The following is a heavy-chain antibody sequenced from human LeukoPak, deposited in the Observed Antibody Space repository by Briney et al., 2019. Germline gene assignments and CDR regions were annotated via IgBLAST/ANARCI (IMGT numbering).Heavy chain of an antibody. CDR3: AKVNRYDSGCNY. D-gene: IGHD3-22*01. Sequence: GGSLILSCAASGFIFSNYAMSWVRQSPGKGLEWVSGISKSGDRTFYADSVKGRFTISRDNSKSTLYLQMNSLRAEDTALYYCAKVNRYDSGCNYWGQGTLVTVSS. CDR2: ISKSGDRT. V-gene: IGHV3-23*01. J-gene: IGHJ4*02. CDR1: GFIFSNYA.